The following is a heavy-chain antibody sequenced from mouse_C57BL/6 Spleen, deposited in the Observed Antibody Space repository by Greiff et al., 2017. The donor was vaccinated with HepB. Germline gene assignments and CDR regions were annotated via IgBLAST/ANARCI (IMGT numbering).Heavy chain of an antibody. CDR3: AREWRYFDV. CDR1: GYAFSSSW. CDR2: IYPGDGDT. Sequence: VQLQQSGPELVKPGASVKISCKASGYAFSSSWMNWVKQRPGKGLEWIGRIYPGDGDTNYNGKFKGKATLTADKSSSTAYMQLSSLTSEDSAVYCCAREWRYFDVWGTGTTVTVSS. D-gene: IGHD1-3*01. J-gene: IGHJ1*03. V-gene: IGHV1-82*01.